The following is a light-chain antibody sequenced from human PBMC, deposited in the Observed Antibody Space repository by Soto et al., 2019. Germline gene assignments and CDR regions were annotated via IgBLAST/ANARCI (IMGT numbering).Light chain of an antibody. V-gene: IGKV3-15*01. Sequence: DIVLTQSPATLSLTPGQGASLSCRASKSVGGDLVWYQQHPGQAPRRLIYGASTRATGIPARFSGSGSGTEFTLTISSLQSEDFAVYYCQQYNNWPLITFGQGTRLEIK. CDR1: KSVGGD. CDR3: QQYNNWPLIT. J-gene: IGKJ5*01. CDR2: GAS.